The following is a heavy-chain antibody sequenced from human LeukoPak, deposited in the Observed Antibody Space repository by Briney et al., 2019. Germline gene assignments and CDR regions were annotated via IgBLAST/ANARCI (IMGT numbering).Heavy chain of an antibody. CDR1: GYSVSSGYY. D-gene: IGHD3-9*01. CDR3: ARSGTGRYYDILTGYYKVWFDP. V-gene: IGHV4-38-2*02. J-gene: IGHJ5*02. CDR2: IYHSGST. Sequence: NTSETLSLTCSVSGYSVSSGYYWGWIRQPPGKGLEWIGSIYHSGSTYYNPSLKSRVTISVDTSKNQFSLKLSSVTAADTAVYYCARSGTGRYYDILTGYYKVWFDPWGQGTLVTVSS.